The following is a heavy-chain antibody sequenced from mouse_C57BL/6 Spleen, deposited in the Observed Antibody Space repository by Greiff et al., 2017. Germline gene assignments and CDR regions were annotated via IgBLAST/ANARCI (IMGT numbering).Heavy chain of an antibody. CDR2: INPGSGGT. Sequence: QVHVKQSGAELVRPGTSVKVSCKASGYAFTNYLIEWVKQRPGQGLEWIGVINPGSGGTNYNEKFKGKATLTADKSSSTAYMQLSSLTSEDSAVYFCARSKDSSGLFDYWGQGTTLTVSS. CDR3: ARSKDSSGLFDY. D-gene: IGHD3-2*02. V-gene: IGHV1-54*01. CDR1: GYAFTNYL. J-gene: IGHJ2*01.